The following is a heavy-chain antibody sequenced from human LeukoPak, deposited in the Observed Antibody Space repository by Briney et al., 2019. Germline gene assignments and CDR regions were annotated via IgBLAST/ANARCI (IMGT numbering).Heavy chain of an antibody. D-gene: IGHD3-16*01. CDR2: INPNSGGT. Sequence: ASVKVSCKASGYTFTSYDINWVRQATGQGLEWMGWINPNSGGTNYAQKFQGRVTMTRDTSISTAYMELSRLRSDDTAVYYCARTSDLWGETDYWGQGTLVTVSS. J-gene: IGHJ4*02. V-gene: IGHV1-2*02. CDR1: GYTFTSYD. CDR3: ARTSDLWGETDY.